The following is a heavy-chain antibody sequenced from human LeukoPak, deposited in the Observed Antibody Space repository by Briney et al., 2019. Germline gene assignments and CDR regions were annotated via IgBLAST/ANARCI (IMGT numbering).Heavy chain of an antibody. V-gene: IGHV3-48*04. CDR3: ARDWAEYSRPDV. CDR1: GFTFSSYS. J-gene: IGHJ6*04. CDR2: ISSSSSTI. Sequence: GGSLRLSCAASGFTFSSYSMNWVRQAPGKGLEWVSYISSSSSTIYYADSVKGRFTISRDNAKNSLYLQMNSLRAEDTAVYYCARDWAEYSRPDVWGKGTTVTVSS. D-gene: IGHD6-6*01.